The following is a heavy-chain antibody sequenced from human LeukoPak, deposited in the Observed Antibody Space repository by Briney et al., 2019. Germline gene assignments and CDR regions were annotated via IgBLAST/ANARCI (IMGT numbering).Heavy chain of an antibody. Sequence: GGSLRLSCAASGFTFSSYAMSWVRQAPGKGLEWVSAISGSGGSTYYADSVKGRFTISRDNSKNTLYLQMNSLRAEDTAVYYCAKKRCYYGSGSYSDYWGQGTLVTVSS. D-gene: IGHD3-10*01. CDR2: ISGSGGST. CDR3: AKKRCYYGSGSYSDY. CDR1: GFTFSSYA. J-gene: IGHJ4*02. V-gene: IGHV3-23*01.